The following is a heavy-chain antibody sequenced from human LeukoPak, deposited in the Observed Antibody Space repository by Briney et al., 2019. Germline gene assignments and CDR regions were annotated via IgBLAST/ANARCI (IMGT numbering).Heavy chain of an antibody. CDR1: GGSFSGYY. CDR3: ARGLRTIFGVVRTTYWYFDL. D-gene: IGHD3-3*01. CDR2: INHSGST. J-gene: IGHJ2*01. Sequence: PSETLSLPCAVYGGSFSGYYWSWIRQPPGKGLEWIGEINHSGSTNYNPSLKSRVTISVDTSKNQFSLKLSSVTAADTAVYYCARGLRTIFGVVRTTYWYFDLWGRGTLVTVSS. V-gene: IGHV4-34*01.